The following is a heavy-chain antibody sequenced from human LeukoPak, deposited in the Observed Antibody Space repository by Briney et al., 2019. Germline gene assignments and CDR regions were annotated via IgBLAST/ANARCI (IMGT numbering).Heavy chain of an antibody. CDR3: ARVRIAAPNYYYYMDV. J-gene: IGHJ6*03. D-gene: IGHD6-6*01. CDR1: GFTFSSYW. Sequence: GGSLRLSCAASGFTFSSYWMSWVRQAPGKGLELVANIMQGGSEKYYVDSVKGRFTISRDNAKNSLYLQMNSLRAEDTAVYYCARVRIAAPNYYYYMDVWGKGTTVTVSS. V-gene: IGHV3-7*01. CDR2: IMQGGSEK.